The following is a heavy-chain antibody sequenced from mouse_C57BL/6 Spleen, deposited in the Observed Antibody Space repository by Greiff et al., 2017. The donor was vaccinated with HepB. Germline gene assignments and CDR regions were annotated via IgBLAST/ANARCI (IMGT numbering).Heavy chain of an antibody. Sequence: VQLQQSGAELAKPGASVKLSCKASGYTFTSYWMHWVKQRPGQGLEWIGYINPSSGYTKYNQKFKDKATLTADTSSSTAYMQLSSLTYEDSAVYYCARSDYGSSLYAMDYWGQGTSVTVSS. D-gene: IGHD1-1*01. CDR3: ARSDYGSSLYAMDY. CDR1: GYTFTSYW. CDR2: INPSSGYT. V-gene: IGHV1-7*01. J-gene: IGHJ4*01.